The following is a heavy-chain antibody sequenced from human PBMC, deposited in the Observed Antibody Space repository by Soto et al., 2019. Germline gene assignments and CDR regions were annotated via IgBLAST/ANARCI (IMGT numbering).Heavy chain of an antibody. Sequence: EVQLVESGGGLVQPGRSLRLSCATSGFTFDDYAMHWVRQAPGKGLEWVSGINWNGGNIGYADSVKGRFTISRDNAKNSLHLQMNSLRAENTAVYYCAKGGGYSNYTPLDFWGQGTLVTVSS. CDR1: GFTFDDYA. CDR3: AKGGGYSNYTPLDF. J-gene: IGHJ4*02. CDR2: INWNGGNI. V-gene: IGHV3-9*01. D-gene: IGHD4-4*01.